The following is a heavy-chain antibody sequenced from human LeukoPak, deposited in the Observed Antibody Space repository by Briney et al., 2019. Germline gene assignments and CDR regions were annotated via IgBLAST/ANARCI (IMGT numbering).Heavy chain of an antibody. Sequence: GGSLRLSCAASGFTFSDYSMNWVRQAPGKGLEWISYIGIDSGNTNYADSVKGRFTIPGDKAKNTLYLQMNSLRVEDTAVYYCARDYKYAFDNWGQGTLVTVSS. CDR2: IGIDSGNT. CDR3: ARDYKYAFDN. V-gene: IGHV3-48*01. CDR1: GFTFSDYS. J-gene: IGHJ4*02. D-gene: IGHD5-24*01.